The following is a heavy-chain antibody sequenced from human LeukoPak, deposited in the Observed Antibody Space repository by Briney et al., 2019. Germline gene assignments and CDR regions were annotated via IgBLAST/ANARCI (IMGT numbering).Heavy chain of an antibody. CDR1: GGSVSSGSYY. V-gene: IGHV4-61*01. J-gene: IGHJ4*02. Sequence: PSETLSLTCTVSGGSVSSGSYYRTWIRQPPRKGLEWIGDIYYSGSTNYNPSLQSRVTISVDTSKNQFSLKLSAVTAADTAVYYCARRSVAGGEKFDYWGQGTLVTVSS. D-gene: IGHD3-16*01. CDR2: IYYSGST. CDR3: ARRSVAGGEKFDY.